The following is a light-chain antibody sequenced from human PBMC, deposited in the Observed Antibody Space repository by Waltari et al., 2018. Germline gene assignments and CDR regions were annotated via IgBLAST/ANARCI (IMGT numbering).Light chain of an antibody. J-gene: IGKJ2*01. CDR1: ETIKTN. CDR3: QQYNEWPPIST. Sequence: EIVVTQSPATLSVSPGEGATLSCRASETIKTNLAWYQQKPGQAPRLLIYDASTIATRIPARFSGSGSGTEFTLTISSLQSEDFAIYFCQQYNEWPPISTFGQGTNLEIK. CDR2: DAS. V-gene: IGKV3-15*01.